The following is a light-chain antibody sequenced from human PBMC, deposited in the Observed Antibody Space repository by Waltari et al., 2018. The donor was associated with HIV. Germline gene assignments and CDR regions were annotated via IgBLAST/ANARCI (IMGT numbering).Light chain of an antibody. CDR2: DNN. V-gene: IGLV1-51*01. CDR3: GTWDSSLSAVV. CDR1: SSNIGNNY. J-gene: IGLJ3*02. Sequence: QSVLTQPPSVSAAPGQKVTTSCPGSSSNIGNNYVYRYQQLPGTAPKPLIYDNNKRPSGIPDRFSGSKSGTSATLGITGLQTGDEADYYCGTWDSSLSAVVFGGGTKLTVL.